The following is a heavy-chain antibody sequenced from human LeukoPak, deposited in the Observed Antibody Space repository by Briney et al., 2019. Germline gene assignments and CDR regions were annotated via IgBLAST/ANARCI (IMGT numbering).Heavy chain of an antibody. V-gene: IGHV3-23*01. CDR2: ISGSGGST. Sequence: GGSLRLSCVASGFTFSSYAMSWVRQAPGKGLEWVSAISGSGGSTYYADSVKGRFTISRDNSKNTLYLQMNSLRAEDTAVYYCAKDSRRLVRGDMDYWGQGTLVTVSS. J-gene: IGHJ4*02. CDR1: GFTFSSYA. D-gene: IGHD3-10*01. CDR3: AKDSRRLVRGDMDY.